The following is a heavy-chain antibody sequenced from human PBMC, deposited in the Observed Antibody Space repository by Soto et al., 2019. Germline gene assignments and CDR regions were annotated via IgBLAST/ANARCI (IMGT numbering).Heavy chain of an antibody. CDR2: TYYRSKWYN. Sequence: PSQTLSLTCAISGDSVSSNSAAWNWIRQSPSRGLEWLGRTYYRSKWYNDYAVSVKSRITINPDTSKNQFSLQLNSVTPEDTAVYCCARDLVKKNYYDSSGLSGNWFDPWGQGTLVTVSS. CDR3: ARDLVKKNYYDSSGLSGNWFDP. D-gene: IGHD3-22*01. J-gene: IGHJ5*02. V-gene: IGHV6-1*01. CDR1: GDSVSSNSAA.